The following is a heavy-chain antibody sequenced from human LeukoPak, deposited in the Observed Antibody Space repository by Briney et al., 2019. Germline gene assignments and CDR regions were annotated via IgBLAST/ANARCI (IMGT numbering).Heavy chain of an antibody. V-gene: IGHV1-2*02. CDR3: ARGRGGGIMLLYDY. Sequence: EASVKVSCKASGYTFTDRYMHWVRQAPGQGLEWMGWIGPKDGDTKYAQTFQGRVTMTRDTSISAVYMDLSDLGPDDTAVYYCARGRGGGIMLLYDYWGQGTLVTVSS. CDR2: IGPKDGDT. CDR1: GYTFTDRY. D-gene: IGHD3-16*01. J-gene: IGHJ4*02.